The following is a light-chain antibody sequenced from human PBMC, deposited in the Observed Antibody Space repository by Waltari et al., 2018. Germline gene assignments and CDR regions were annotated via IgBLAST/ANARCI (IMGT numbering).Light chain of an antibody. Sequence: QSALSQPASVSGSPGQSLTITCTGASTDLASYNLVAWYQHHPNRAPKLIIYEATKRPSGISHRFSGAKSGATASLRISGLQPDDEADYYCCSYTGSSTSYGCGGGTKVTVL. CDR3: CSYTGSSTSYG. J-gene: IGLJ1*01. V-gene: IGLV2-23*01. CDR1: STDLASYNL. CDR2: EAT.